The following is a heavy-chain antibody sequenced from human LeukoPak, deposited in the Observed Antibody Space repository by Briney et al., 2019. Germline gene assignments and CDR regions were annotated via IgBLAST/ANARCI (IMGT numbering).Heavy chain of an antibody. Sequence: PSETLSLTCTVSGGSISSGGYYWSWIRQHPGKGLEWIGYIYYSGSTYYNPSLKSRVTISVDTSKNQFSLKLSSVTAADTAVYYCARDRGIQLWSFDYWGQGTLVTVSS. CDR1: GGSISSGGYY. V-gene: IGHV4-31*03. CDR2: IYYSGST. CDR3: ARDRGIQLWSFDY. J-gene: IGHJ4*02. D-gene: IGHD5-18*01.